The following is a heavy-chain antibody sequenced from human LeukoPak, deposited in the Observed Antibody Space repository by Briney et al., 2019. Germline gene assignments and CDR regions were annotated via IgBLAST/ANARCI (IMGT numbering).Heavy chain of an antibody. Sequence: PSETLSLTCTVSGGSISSSSYYWGWIRQPPGKGLEWIGDIYYSGSTNYKPSLKSRITISVDTSKKQFSLKLNSVTAADTAVYYCARNPGYYMDVWGQGTTVTVSS. CDR3: ARNPGYYMDV. D-gene: IGHD3-22*01. J-gene: IGHJ6*02. CDR1: GGSISSSSYY. CDR2: IYYSGST. V-gene: IGHV4-39*07.